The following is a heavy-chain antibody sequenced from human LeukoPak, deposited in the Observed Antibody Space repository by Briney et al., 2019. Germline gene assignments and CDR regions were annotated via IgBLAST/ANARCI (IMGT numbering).Heavy chain of an antibody. CDR1: GGSISSGDYY. CDR2: IYYSGST. CDR3: ARDTRSIAARDGYIDY. V-gene: IGHV4-30-4*01. Sequence: NPSQTLSLTCTVSGGSISSGDYYWSWIRQPPGKGLEWIGYIYYSGSTYYNPSLKSRVTISVDTSKNQFSLKLSSVTAADTAVYYCARDTRSIAARDGYIDYWGQGTLVTVSS. J-gene: IGHJ4*02. D-gene: IGHD6-25*01.